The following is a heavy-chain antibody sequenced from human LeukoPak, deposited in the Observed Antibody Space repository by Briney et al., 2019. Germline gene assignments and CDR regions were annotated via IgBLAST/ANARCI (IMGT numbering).Heavy chain of an antibody. J-gene: IGHJ5*02. D-gene: IGHD3-3*01. CDR2: ISAYNGNT. V-gene: IGHV1-18*01. CDR3: ARSLADFWSGYYIP. Sequence: ASVKVSCKASGYTFTIYGISWVRQAPGQGLEWMGWISAYNGNTNYAQKLQGRVTVTTDTSTSTAYMELRSLRSDDTAVYYCARSLADFWSGYYIPWGQGTLVTVSS. CDR1: GYTFTIYG.